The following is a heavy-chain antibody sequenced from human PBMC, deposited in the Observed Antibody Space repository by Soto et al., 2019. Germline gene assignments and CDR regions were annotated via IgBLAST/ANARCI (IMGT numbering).Heavy chain of an antibody. V-gene: IGHV4-61*08. Sequence: SETLSLTCAVSGGSISSGGYSWSWIRQPPGKGLEWIGYIYYGGSTNYSPSLKSRVTISVDTSKNQFSLNLSSVSAADTAVYYCARASPVFGGFDSWGHGALVTVS. CDR1: GGSISSGGYS. J-gene: IGHJ4*01. CDR3: ARASPVFGGFDS. CDR2: IYYGGST. D-gene: IGHD3-16*01.